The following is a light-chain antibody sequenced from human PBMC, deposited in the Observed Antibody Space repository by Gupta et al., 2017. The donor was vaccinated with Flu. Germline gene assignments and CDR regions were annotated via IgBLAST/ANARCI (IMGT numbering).Light chain of an antibody. Sequence: IVLTQTLLSLSVTPGKPASIACKSSQCLLHSVGTTYLAWYLQRPGQPPQLLIYEVSNRFSGVPDRFSGSGSGTDFSLKISRVEAEDVGVYYCLQSLGLLRTFGQGTRLEIK. CDR2: EVS. CDR3: LQSLGLLRT. V-gene: IGKV2D-29*01. J-gene: IGKJ1*01. CDR1: QCLLHSVGTTY.